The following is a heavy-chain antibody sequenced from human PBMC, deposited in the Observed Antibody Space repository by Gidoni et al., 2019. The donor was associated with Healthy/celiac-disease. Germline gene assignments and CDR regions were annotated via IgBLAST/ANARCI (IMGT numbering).Heavy chain of an antibody. J-gene: IGHJ3*02. D-gene: IGHD5-18*01. CDR2: IYYSGST. CDR3: ARVDTAADDAFDI. V-gene: IGHV4-30-4*01. Sequence: QVQLQESGPGLVKPSQTLSLTCTVSGGSISSGDYYWSWIRQPPGKGLEWIGYIYYSGSTYYNPSLKSRVTISVDTSKNQFSLKLSSVTASDTAVYYCARVDTAADDAFDIWGQGTMVTVSS. CDR1: GGSISSGDYY.